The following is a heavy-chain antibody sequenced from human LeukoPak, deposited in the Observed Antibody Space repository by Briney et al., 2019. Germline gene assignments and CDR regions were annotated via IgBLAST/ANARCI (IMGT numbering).Heavy chain of an antibody. Sequence: GGSLRLSCAASGFTFSSYAMSWVRQAPGKGLEWVSAISGSGGSTYYADSVKGRFTISRDNSKNTLYLQMNSLRAEDTAVYYCAKDPVSSGYYYYMDVWGKGTTVTISS. J-gene: IGHJ6*03. CDR1: GFTFSSYA. CDR2: ISGSGGST. D-gene: IGHD3-22*01. V-gene: IGHV3-23*01. CDR3: AKDPVSSGYYYYMDV.